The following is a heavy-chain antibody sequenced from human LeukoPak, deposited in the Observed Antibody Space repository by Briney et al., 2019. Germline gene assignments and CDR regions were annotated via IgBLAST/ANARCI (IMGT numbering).Heavy chain of an antibody. J-gene: IGHJ4*02. CDR3: AKARSSYQWGFFDH. D-gene: IGHD3-10*01. Sequence: PGGSLRLSCAASGFNVSNNFMSWVRQAPGKGLQWVSLVYSSGTSYHADSVKGRFSISRDKLKNNVFLQINNLRVDDTAVYYCAKARSSYQWGFFDHWGQGILVSVSA. CDR2: VYSSGTS. CDR1: GFNVSNNF. V-gene: IGHV3-66*01.